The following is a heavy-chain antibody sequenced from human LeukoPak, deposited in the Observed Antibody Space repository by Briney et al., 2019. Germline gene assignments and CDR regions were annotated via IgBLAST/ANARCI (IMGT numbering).Heavy chain of an antibody. CDR2: ISGSGVTT. CDR1: GFTFGNYA. D-gene: IGHD3-16*01. Sequence: GGSLRLSCAASGFTFGNYAMSWVRQAPGKGLEWVSVISGSGVTTDRADSVMGRFTISRDNSKNTLYLQLDSLRAEDTAVYFCAKGLWGAYYYGMDVWGQGTTVTVSS. V-gene: IGHV3-23*01. CDR3: AKGLWGAYYYGMDV. J-gene: IGHJ6*02.